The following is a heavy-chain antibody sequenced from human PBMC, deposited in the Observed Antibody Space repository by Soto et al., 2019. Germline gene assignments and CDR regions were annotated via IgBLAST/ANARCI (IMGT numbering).Heavy chain of an antibody. D-gene: IGHD3-10*01. Sequence: SETLSLTCTVSGGSISRGGYYWSWIRQHPGKGLEWIGYISNIGFTRYNPSLKSRVSISVDTSKNQFSLKLTSVTAADTAVYYCTTQGFGGLHGLVDVWGQGTTVTVSS. CDR1: GGSISRGGYY. CDR2: ISNIGFT. J-gene: IGHJ6*02. CDR3: TTQGFGGLHGLVDV. V-gene: IGHV4-31*03.